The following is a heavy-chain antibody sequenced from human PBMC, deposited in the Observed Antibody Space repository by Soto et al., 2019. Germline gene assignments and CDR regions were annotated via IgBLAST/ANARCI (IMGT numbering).Heavy chain of an antibody. Sequence: QVQLQQWGAGLLKPSETLSLTCAVYGGSFSGYYWSWIRQPPGKGLEWIGEINHSGSINYNPSLKSRVTLSVDTSKNQFSLKLSAVTAADTALYYCARGRGVYYDFWGGYKLDGYFYYMDVWGKGTTVTVSS. CDR2: INHSGSI. V-gene: IGHV4-34*01. CDR1: GGSFSGYY. CDR3: ARGRGVYYDFWGGYKLDGYFYYMDV. D-gene: IGHD3-3*01. J-gene: IGHJ6*03.